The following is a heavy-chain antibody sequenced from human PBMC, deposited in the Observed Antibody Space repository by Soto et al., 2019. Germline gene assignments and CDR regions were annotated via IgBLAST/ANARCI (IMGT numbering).Heavy chain of an antibody. CDR3: TTEINRKYYYDSSGYFDY. CDR1: GFTFSNAW. V-gene: IGHV3-15*01. J-gene: IGHJ4*02. CDR2: IKRKTDGGTT. D-gene: IGHD3-22*01. Sequence: EVQLVESGGGLVKPGGSLRLSCAASGFTFSNAWMSWVRQAPGKGLEWVGRIKRKTDGGTTDYAAPVKGRFTISRDDSKNTLYLQMNSLKTEDTAVYYCTTEINRKYYYDSSGYFDYWGQGTLVTVSS.